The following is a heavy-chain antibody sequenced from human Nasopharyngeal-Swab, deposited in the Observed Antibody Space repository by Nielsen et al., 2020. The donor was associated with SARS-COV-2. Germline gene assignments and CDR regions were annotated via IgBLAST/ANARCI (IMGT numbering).Heavy chain of an antibody. CDR2: IKQDGSEK. CDR1: GFTFSSYW. Sequence: GESLKISCAASGFTFSSYWMSWVRQAPGKGLEWVANIKQDGSEKYYVDSVKGRFTISRDNAKNSLYLQMNSLRAEDTAVYYCARDGGGSYYADYWGQGTLATVSS. J-gene: IGHJ4*02. CDR3: ARDGGGSYYADY. V-gene: IGHV3-7*03. D-gene: IGHD1-26*01.